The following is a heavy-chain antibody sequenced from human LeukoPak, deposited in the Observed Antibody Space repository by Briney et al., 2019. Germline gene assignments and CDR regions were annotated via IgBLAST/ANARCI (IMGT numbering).Heavy chain of an antibody. CDR3: AREIAAARSAFDI. CDR1: GGSFSGYY. CDR2: INHRGST. Sequence: SGTLSLTCAVYGGSFSGYYWSWIRQPPGQGLEWIGEINHRGSTNYNPSLKSRVTISVDTSKNQFSLKLSSVTAADTAVYYCAREIAAARSAFDIWGQGTMVTVSS. D-gene: IGHD6-13*01. V-gene: IGHV4-34*01. J-gene: IGHJ3*02.